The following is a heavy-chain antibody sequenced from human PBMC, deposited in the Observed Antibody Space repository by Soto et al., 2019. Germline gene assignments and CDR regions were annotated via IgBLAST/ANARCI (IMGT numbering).Heavy chain of an antibody. V-gene: IGHV3-48*02. CDR1: GFTLSTFG. CDR3: ARGGGTNRKYFDC. Sequence: EVQLVESGGGLVQPGGSLRLSCAASGFTLSTFGMNWVRQAPGKGLEWVANISSGGSTMYYADSVKGRFTISRDNAKNSLSLQMNSLTDEDTAVYYCARGGGTNRKYFDCWGQGTLVTVSS. CDR2: ISSGGSTM. J-gene: IGHJ4*02.